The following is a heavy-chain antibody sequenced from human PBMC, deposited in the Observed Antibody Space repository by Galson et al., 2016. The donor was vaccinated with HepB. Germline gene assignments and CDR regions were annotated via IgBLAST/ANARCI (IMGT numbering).Heavy chain of an antibody. CDR1: GFTFENSG. CDR2: IWYDGSHK. CDR3: AKARGYNYGPTES. V-gene: IGHV3-33*06. J-gene: IGHJ5*02. D-gene: IGHD5-18*01. Sequence: RLSCAATGFTFENSGMHWVRQAPGKGLEWVAVIWYDGSHKYTADSVKGRFTVSRDNSKNTVFLQMDSLRDEDTAVYYCAKARGYNYGPTESWGQGTLITVSA.